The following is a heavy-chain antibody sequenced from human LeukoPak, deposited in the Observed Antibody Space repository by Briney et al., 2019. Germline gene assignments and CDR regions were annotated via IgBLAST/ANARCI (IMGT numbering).Heavy chain of an antibody. CDR2: IRYDGSNK. J-gene: IGHJ4*02. D-gene: IGHD6-13*01. CDR1: GFTFSSYG. V-gene: IGHV3-30*02. Sequence: PGGSLRLSCAASGFTFSSYGMHWVRQAPGKGLEWVAFIRYDGSNKYYADSVKGRFTTSRDNSKNTLYLQMNSLRAEDTAVYYCAHMHSSSWYLAPPDYWGQGTLVTVSS. CDR3: AHMHSSSWYLAPPDY.